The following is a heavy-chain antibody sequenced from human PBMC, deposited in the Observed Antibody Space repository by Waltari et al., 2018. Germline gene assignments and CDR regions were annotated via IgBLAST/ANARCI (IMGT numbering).Heavy chain of an antibody. V-gene: IGHV3-7*01. CDR3: GRDRGWRQHDY. Sequence: EVQLVESGGGLVQPGGSLRLSCAASGFTFSTYWMGWVRQAPGKWLEWVANIKQDGSTKYYVDSVKGRFTISRDNAKNSLYLQMNSLRAEDTAVYYCGRDRGWRQHDYWGQGTLVTVSS. CDR2: IKQDGSTK. CDR1: GFTFSTYW. D-gene: IGHD5-12*01. J-gene: IGHJ4*02.